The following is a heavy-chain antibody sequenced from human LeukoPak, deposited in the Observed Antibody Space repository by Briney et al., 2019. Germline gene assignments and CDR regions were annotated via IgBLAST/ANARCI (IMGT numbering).Heavy chain of an antibody. V-gene: IGHV4-30-2*01. CDR3: ARFSGDDAFDI. Sequence: QTLSLICALSCGFISRGGDSWTWIRQPPGKGLEWIGYIYHSGSTYYNPSLKSRVTISVDRSKNQFSLKLSSVTAADTAVYYCARFSGDDAFDIWGQGTMVTVSS. CDR1: CGFISRGGDS. CDR2: IYHSGST. J-gene: IGHJ3*02. D-gene: IGHD3-10*01.